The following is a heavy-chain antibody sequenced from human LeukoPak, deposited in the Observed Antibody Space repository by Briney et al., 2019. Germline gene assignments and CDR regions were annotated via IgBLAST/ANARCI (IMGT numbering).Heavy chain of an antibody. Sequence: PSETLSLTCTVSGGSISSYYWSWIRQPPGKGLERIGYIYYSGSTNYNPSLKSRVTISVDTSKNQFSLKLSSVTAADTAVYYCARHGYSYGYWFDYWGQGTLVTVSS. J-gene: IGHJ4*02. D-gene: IGHD5-18*01. CDR3: ARHGYSYGYWFDY. V-gene: IGHV4-59*08. CDR2: IYYSGST. CDR1: GGSISSYY.